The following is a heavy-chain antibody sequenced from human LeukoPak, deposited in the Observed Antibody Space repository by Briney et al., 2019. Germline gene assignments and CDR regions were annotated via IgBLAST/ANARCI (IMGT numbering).Heavy chain of an antibody. J-gene: IGHJ3*02. CDR2: IRYDKSNE. V-gene: IGHV3-30*02. Sequence: GGSLRLSCAASGFTLSSYGMHWVRQAPGKGLEWVAFIRYDKSNEYYADSVRGRFTISRDNSKNTLYLQMNSLRAEDTAVYYCAKQSILQSGLDIWGQGTMVTVSS. CDR1: GFTLSSYG. CDR3: AKQSILQSGLDI. D-gene: IGHD5-24*01.